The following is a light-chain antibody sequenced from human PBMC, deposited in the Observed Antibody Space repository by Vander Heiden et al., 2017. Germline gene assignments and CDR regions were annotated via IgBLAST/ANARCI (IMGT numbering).Light chain of an antibody. V-gene: IGKV3-11*01. CDR3: QQRSNWPPVFT. Sequence: EIVLTQSPATLSLSPGERATLSCRASQSVSSYLAWYQQKPGQAPRLLIYDASNRATGIPARFSGSGYGTDFTLTISSLDPEDFAVYYCQQRSNWPPVFTFGPGTKVDIK. J-gene: IGKJ3*01. CDR1: QSVSSY. CDR2: DAS.